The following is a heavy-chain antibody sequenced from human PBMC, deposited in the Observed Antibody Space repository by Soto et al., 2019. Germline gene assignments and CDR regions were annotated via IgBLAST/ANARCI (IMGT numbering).Heavy chain of an antibody. Sequence: SETLSLTCTVSGGSISSGDYYWSWIRQPPGKGLEWIGYIYYSGSTYYNPALKSRFTISVDTSKNQFSLKLSSVTAADTAVHYCARDRRGYSYGGFFPDAFDIWGQGTMVTVSS. CDR3: ARDRRGYSYGGFFPDAFDI. CDR1: GGSISSGDYY. J-gene: IGHJ3*02. CDR2: IYYSGST. D-gene: IGHD5-18*01. V-gene: IGHV4-30-4*01.